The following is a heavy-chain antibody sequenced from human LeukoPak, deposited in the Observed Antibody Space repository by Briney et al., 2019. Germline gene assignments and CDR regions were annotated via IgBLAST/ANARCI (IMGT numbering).Heavy chain of an antibody. CDR3: ARGTVTTRPYYYYGMDV. V-gene: IGHV1-2*02. D-gene: IGHD4-17*01. Sequence: GASVKVSCKASGYTFTGYYMHWVRHAPGQGLEWMGWINPNSGGTNYAQKFQGRVTMTRDTSISTAYMELSRLRSDDTAVYYCARGTVTTRPYYYYGMDVWGQGTTVTVSS. CDR2: INPNSGGT. CDR1: GYTFTGYY. J-gene: IGHJ6*02.